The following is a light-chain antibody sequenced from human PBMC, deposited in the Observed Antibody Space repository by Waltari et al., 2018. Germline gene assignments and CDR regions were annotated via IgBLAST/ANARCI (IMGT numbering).Light chain of an antibody. V-gene: IGKV3-15*01. Sequence: SCRCIQSVGGGLTCYQRKPGQAPRLLICGSSPGATGGPARFSGSGSVTEFTRTLSSLQSEDFGVYGCKQSTIWSAFGHGTKVEIK. J-gene: IGKJ1*01. CDR2: GSS. CDR1: QSVGGG. CDR3: KQSTIWSA.